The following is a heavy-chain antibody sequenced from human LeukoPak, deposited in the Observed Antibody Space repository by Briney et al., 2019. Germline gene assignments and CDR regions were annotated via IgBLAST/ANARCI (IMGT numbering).Heavy chain of an antibody. CDR1: GGSVSSYY. J-gene: IGHJ4*02. CDR2: IYYSGST. Sequence: SGTLSLTCTVSGGSVSSYYWSWIRQPPGKGLEWIGYIYYSGSTNYNPSLKSRVTISVDTSKNQFSLKLSSVTAADTAVYYCARGDTAMVRWGQGTLVTVSS. D-gene: IGHD5-18*01. CDR3: ARGDTAMVR. V-gene: IGHV4-59*02.